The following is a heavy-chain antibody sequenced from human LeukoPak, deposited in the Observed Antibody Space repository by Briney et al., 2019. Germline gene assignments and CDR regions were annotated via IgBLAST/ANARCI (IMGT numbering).Heavy chain of an antibody. CDR2: VDYSGNT. J-gene: IGHJ4*02. D-gene: IGHD1-1*01. CDR3: ATSAGTVFLPRFYFKD. CDR1: GDSITSSGYY. V-gene: IGHV4-39*01. Sequence: PPETLSLTCTVSGDSITSSGYYWGWIRQPPGKGLEWIGSVDYSGNTYYNPSLKSRATTSVDMSKNQFSLRMNSVTVADTAVYYCATSAGTVFLPRFYFKDWGQGTLVTVSS.